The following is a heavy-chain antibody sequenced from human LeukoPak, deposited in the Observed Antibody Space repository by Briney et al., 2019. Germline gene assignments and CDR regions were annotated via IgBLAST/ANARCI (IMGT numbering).Heavy chain of an antibody. V-gene: IGHV3-23*01. CDR1: GFTFSSYG. J-gene: IGHJ4*02. CDR3: AKATGYLL. D-gene: IGHD1-14*01. Sequence: GGSLRLSCAASGFTFSSYGMSWVRQAPGKGLEWVSTISNSDYSTYYADSVKGRFTISRANSENTLYLQMNNLRAEDTAVYYCAKATGYLLWGQGTLVTVSS. CDR2: ISNSDYST.